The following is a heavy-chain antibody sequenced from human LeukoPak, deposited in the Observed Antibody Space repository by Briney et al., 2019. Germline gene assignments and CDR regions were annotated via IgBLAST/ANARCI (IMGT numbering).Heavy chain of an antibody. CDR2: IYYSGTT. CDR3: ARGYGNYVYFDY. CDR1: GGSINSGGYF. D-gene: IGHD4-17*01. Sequence: SQTLSLTCTVSGGSINSGGYFWTWVRQHPGKGLEWIGYIYYSGTTYSNPSLKSRVTISIDTSKNQFSLRLSSVTAADTAVYYCARGYGNYVYFDYWGQGTLVTVSS. J-gene: IGHJ4*02. V-gene: IGHV4-31*03.